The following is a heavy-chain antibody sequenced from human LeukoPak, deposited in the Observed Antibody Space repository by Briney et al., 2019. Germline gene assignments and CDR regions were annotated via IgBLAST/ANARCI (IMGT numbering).Heavy chain of an antibody. Sequence: SETLSLTCTVSGGSISSSSYYWGWIRQPPGKGLEWIGSIYYSGSTYYNPSLKSRVTISVDTSKDQSSLKLSSVTAADTAVYYCASHYDILTGYYWYHFDYWGQGTLVTVSS. CDR2: IYYSGST. CDR1: GGSISSSSYY. CDR3: ASHYDILTGYYWYHFDY. J-gene: IGHJ4*02. D-gene: IGHD3-9*01. V-gene: IGHV4-39*01.